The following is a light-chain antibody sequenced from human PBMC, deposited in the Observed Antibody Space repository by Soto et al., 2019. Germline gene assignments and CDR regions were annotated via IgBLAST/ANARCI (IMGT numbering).Light chain of an antibody. Sequence: ESILTQSPGTLALSPGDGATLSCRASQTVNRNYLAWYHQRHGQPPRLLIYGVSNRASGVPDRFSGDGSGTEFTLTIGRLDPDDFGVYYCQQYIDSPRTFGQGNRVEV. CDR1: QTVNRNY. CDR2: GVS. V-gene: IGKV3-20*01. CDR3: QQYIDSPRT. J-gene: IGKJ1*01.